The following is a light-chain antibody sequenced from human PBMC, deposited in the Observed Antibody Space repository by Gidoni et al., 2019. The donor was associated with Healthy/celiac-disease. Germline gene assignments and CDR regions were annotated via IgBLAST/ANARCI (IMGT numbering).Light chain of an antibody. Sequence: DIQMTQSPSSLSASVGDRVTITCQASQDISNYLNWYQQKPGKAPKLLIYDASNLETGVPSRFSGSGSGTDFTFTISSLQPEDIATHYCQQYDNLPGFXGXTKVEIK. J-gene: IGKJ4*01. CDR3: QQYDNLPG. CDR2: DAS. CDR1: QDISNY. V-gene: IGKV1-33*01.